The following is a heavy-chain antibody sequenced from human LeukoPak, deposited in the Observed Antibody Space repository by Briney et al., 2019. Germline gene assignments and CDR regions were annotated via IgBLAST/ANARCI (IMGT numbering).Heavy chain of an antibody. D-gene: IGHD3-3*01. J-gene: IGHJ4*02. CDR1: GFRFNTYW. CDR3: ARLREIPVFGVVTKSTSYFDY. V-gene: IGHV3-7*01. CDR2: IKQDRSEK. Sequence: GGSLRLSCAASGFRFNTYWMSWVRQAPGKGLELVANIKQDRSEKYYVDSVKGRFTISRDNAKNSLYLQMNSLRAEDTAVYYCARLREIPVFGVVTKSTSYFDYWGQGTLVTVSS.